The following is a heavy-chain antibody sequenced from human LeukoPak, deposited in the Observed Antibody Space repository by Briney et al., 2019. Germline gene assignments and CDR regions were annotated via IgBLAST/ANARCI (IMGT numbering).Heavy chain of an antibody. V-gene: IGHV3-23*01. CDR2: ISGSVGST. CDR1: GFTFSSYA. Sequence: GPLRLSCAAPGFTFSSYAMSWVRQAPGKGLEWVSAISGSVGSTYYADSVKGRFTFSRDNSKNALYLQMNSLRAEDTAVYYCAKYVATVPTHYYYYALDVWGQGTTVTVSS. J-gene: IGHJ6*02. CDR3: AKYVATVPTHYYYYALDV. D-gene: IGHD4-11*01.